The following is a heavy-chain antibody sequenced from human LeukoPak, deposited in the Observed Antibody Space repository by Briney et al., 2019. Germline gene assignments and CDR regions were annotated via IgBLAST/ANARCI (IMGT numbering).Heavy chain of an antibody. V-gene: IGHV3-33*01. CDR2: IWYDGSNK. Sequence: HPGGSLRLSCAASGFTFSSYGMHWVRQAPGKGLEWVAVIWYDGSNKYYADSVKGRFTISRDNSKNTLYLQMNSLRAEDTAVYYCAREGIAVAGAFDYWGQGTLVTVSS. CDR3: AREGIAVAGAFDY. J-gene: IGHJ4*02. CDR1: GFTFSSYG. D-gene: IGHD6-19*01.